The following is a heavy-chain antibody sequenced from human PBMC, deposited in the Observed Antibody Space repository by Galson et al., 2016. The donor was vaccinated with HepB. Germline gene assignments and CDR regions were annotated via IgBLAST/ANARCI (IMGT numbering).Heavy chain of an antibody. CDR2: IDPSDSYI. CDR1: GYTFTSYW. CDR3: ATTGGYCSGGTCYLGYYGLDV. V-gene: IGHV5-10-1*01. J-gene: IGHJ6*02. D-gene: IGHD2-15*01. Sequence: QSGAEVKKPGESLRISCKGSGYTFTSYWISWVRQMPGKGLEWMGRIDPSDSYINYSPSFQGHVTISADKSSSTAYLQWSSLKASDTAMYYCATTGGYCSGGTCYLGYYGLDVWGQGTTVTVSS.